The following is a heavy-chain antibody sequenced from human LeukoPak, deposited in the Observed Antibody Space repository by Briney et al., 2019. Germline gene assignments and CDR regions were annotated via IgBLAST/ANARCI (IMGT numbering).Heavy chain of an antibody. J-gene: IGHJ4*02. D-gene: IGHD6-19*01. CDR3: ARCSSGWYDFDY. CDR2: IYHSGST. Sequence: SETLSLACTVSGGSISSGGYYWSWIRQPPGKGLEWIGYIYHSGSTYYNPSLKSQVTISVDTSKNQFSLKLSSVTAADTAVYYCARCSSGWYDFDYWGQGTLVTVSS. V-gene: IGHV4-30-2*01. CDR1: GGSISSGGYY.